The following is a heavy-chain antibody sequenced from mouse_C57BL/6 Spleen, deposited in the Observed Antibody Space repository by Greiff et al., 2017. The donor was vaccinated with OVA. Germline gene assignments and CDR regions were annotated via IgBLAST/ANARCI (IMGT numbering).Heavy chain of an antibody. CDR2: INYDGSST. Sequence: EVKVVESEGGLVQPGSSMKLSCTASGFTFSDYYMAWVRQVPEKGLEWVANINYDGSSTYYLDSLKSRFIISRDNAKNILYLQMSSLKSEDTATYYCARDLGYDYGFFDYWGQGTTLTVSS. V-gene: IGHV5-16*01. CDR1: GFTFSDYY. CDR3: ARDLGYDYGFFDY. J-gene: IGHJ2*01. D-gene: IGHD2-4*01.